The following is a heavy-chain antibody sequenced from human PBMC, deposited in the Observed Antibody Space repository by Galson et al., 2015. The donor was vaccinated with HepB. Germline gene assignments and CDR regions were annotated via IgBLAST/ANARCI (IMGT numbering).Heavy chain of an antibody. J-gene: IGHJ5*02. CDR1: GGSFSGYY. CDR3: ARGGASRYSS. Sequence: TCAVYGGSFSGYYLTWIRQAPGKGLQWIGEISPSGSTDYNPSLKSRVSMSVDTSKNQFSLKLSSVTAADTALYYCARGGASRYSSWGQGTLVTVSS. V-gene: IGHV4-34*01. D-gene: IGHD5-12*01. CDR2: ISPSGST.